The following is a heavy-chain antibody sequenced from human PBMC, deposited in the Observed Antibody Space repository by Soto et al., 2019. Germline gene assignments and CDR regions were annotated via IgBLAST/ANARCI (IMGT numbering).Heavy chain of an antibody. CDR1: GGTFSSYA. CDR2: VIPIFGTA. V-gene: IGHV1-69*13. J-gene: IGHJ5*02. D-gene: IGHD2-15*01. Sequence: SVKVSCKASGGTFSSYAISWVRQAPGQGLEWMGGVIPIFGTANNAQKFQCRVTITADESTTTAYMELDSLRSEDTAMYDCTREAVAAPSWGQGTLVTVSS. CDR3: TREAVAAPS.